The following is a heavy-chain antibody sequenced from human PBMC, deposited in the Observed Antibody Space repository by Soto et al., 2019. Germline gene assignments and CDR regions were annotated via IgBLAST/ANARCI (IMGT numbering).Heavy chain of an antibody. Sequence: QITLKESGPTLVKPTQTLTLTCTFSGFSLSTSGVGVGWIRQPPGKALEWLALIYWDDDKRYSPSLKSRLTITKATSKNLVVLTMTNMHPVDTATYYCAHSRRLSGYEYYYYYYAMDVWGQGTTVTVSS. D-gene: IGHD5-12*01. CDR3: AHSRRLSGYEYYYYYYAMDV. J-gene: IGHJ6*02. CDR1: GFSLSTSGVG. V-gene: IGHV2-5*02. CDR2: IYWDDDK.